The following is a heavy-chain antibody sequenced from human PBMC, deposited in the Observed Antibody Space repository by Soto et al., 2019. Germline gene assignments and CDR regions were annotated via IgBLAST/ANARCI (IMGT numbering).Heavy chain of an antibody. CDR1: GGSINTFY. CDR3: AREGSYSAYNFAHGIQLWSFDF. J-gene: IGHJ4*02. CDR2: IFSSGST. Sequence: SGGSINTFYWSWVRQPAGKGLEWIGRIFSSGSTSFNPSLESRVAMSVDTSKNHFSLNLSSVTAADMAVYYCAREGSYSAYNFAHGIQLWSFDFWGQGALVTVSS. D-gene: IGHD5-12*01. V-gene: IGHV4-4*07.